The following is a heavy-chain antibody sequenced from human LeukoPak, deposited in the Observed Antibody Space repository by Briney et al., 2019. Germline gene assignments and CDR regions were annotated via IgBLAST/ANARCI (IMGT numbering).Heavy chain of an antibody. CDR1: GFTFDDYG. CDR3: ARGNYYDSSGTDAFDI. Sequence: GGSLRLSCAASGFTFDDYGMSWVRQAPGKGLEWVSGINWNGGSTGYADSVEGRFTISRDNAKNSLYLQMNSLRAEDTALYHCARGNYYDSSGTDAFDIWGQGTMVTVSS. D-gene: IGHD3-22*01. V-gene: IGHV3-20*01. J-gene: IGHJ3*02. CDR2: INWNGGST.